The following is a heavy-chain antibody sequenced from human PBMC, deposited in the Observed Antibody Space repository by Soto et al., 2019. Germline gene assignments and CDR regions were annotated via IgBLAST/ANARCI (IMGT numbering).Heavy chain of an antibody. Sequence: EVQLVESGGDLVKPGGSLRLSCAASGFTFSTYSMNWVRQAPGKGLEWVSSISSSSSYIYYADSVKGRFTISRDNAKNSLYLQMNSLRAEDTAVYYCARGTYYYDSSRYYGYWGHVTLVTVSS. CDR2: ISSSSSYI. CDR3: ARGTYYYDSSRYYGY. D-gene: IGHD3-22*01. CDR1: GFTFSTYS. V-gene: IGHV3-21*01. J-gene: IGHJ4*01.